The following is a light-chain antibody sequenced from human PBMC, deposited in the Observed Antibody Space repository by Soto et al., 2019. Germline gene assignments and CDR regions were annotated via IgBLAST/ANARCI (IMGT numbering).Light chain of an antibody. CDR3: QHYGSSPWT. CDR2: GTS. Sequence: EIVLTQSPDTLSLSPGERATLSCRASQSVSSSYLAWFQQKPGQPPRLLIYGTSSRATGIPDRFSGSGSGTDFNFTISRLEPEDFAVFYCQHYGSSPWTFGQGTKVEIK. V-gene: IGKV3-20*01. CDR1: QSVSSSY. J-gene: IGKJ1*01.